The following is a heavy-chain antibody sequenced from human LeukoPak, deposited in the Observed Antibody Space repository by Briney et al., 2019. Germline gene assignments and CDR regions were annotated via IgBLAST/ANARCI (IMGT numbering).Heavy chain of an antibody. V-gene: IGHV3-9*01. CDR2: ISWNSGSI. CDR3: AKDMGYSGYDSPNNSDY. CDR1: GFTFDDYA. Sequence: GGSLRLSCAASGFTFDDYAMHWVRQAPGKGLEWVSGISWNSGSIGYADSVKGRFTISRDNAKNSLYLQMNSLRAEDTALYYCAKDMGYSGYDSPNNSDYWGQGTLVTVSS. D-gene: IGHD5-12*01. J-gene: IGHJ4*02.